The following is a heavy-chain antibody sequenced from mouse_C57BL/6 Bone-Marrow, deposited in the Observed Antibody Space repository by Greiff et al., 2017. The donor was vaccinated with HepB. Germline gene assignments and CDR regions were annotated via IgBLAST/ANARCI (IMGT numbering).Heavy chain of an antibody. J-gene: IGHJ1*03. CDR2: FHPYNDDT. Sequence: VQLVESGAELVKPGASVKMSCKASGYTFTTYPLEWMKQNHGKSLEWIGNFHPYNDDTKYNEKFKGKATLTVEKSSSTVYLELSRLTSDDSAVYYCARPGSSYGWYFDVWGTGTTVTVSS. CDR3: ARPGSSYGWYFDV. D-gene: IGHD1-1*01. CDR1: GYTFTTYP. V-gene: IGHV1-47*01.